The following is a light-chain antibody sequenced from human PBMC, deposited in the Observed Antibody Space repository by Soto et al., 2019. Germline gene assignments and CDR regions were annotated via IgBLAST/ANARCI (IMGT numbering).Light chain of an antibody. CDR1: QSVSSSY. CDR2: GAS. CDR3: QHYGASSWT. V-gene: IGKV3-20*01. Sequence: EIVLTQSPGTLSLSPGERATLSCRASQSVSSSYLAWYQHKPGQAPRLLIYGASNRATGIRDRFSGSGSGTDFTLTISRLEPEDFAVYYCQHYGASSWTFGQGTKVE. J-gene: IGKJ1*01.